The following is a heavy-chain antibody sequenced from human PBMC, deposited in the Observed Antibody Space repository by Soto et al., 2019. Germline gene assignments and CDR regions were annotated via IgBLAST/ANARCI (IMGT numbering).Heavy chain of an antibody. J-gene: IGHJ4*02. V-gene: IGHV1-8*01. CDR1: GYTFTTYD. Sequence: QVQLVQSGAEVKKPGASVKVSCKASGYTFTTYDINWVRQAPGQGLEWMGWMNPYTGKAGYAQKFQVRVTMTRDNSISTAYMELSGLRSEDTAVYYCARRKERSGPNYFDYWGQGTLVTVSS. CDR3: ARRKERSGPNYFDY. D-gene: IGHD6-25*01. CDR2: MNPYTGKA.